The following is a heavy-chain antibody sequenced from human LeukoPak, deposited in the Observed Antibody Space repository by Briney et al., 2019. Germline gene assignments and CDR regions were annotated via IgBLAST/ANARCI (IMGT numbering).Heavy chain of an antibody. CDR3: ARVSYGSGSYY. Sequence: SETLSLTCTVSGGSISSYYWCLIRQPPGKGLEWIGYIYYSGSTNYNPSLKSRVTISVDTSKNQFSLKLSSVTAADTAVYYCARVSYGSGSYYWGQGTLVTVSS. J-gene: IGHJ4*02. V-gene: IGHV4-59*01. CDR1: GGSISSYY. CDR2: IYYSGST. D-gene: IGHD3-10*01.